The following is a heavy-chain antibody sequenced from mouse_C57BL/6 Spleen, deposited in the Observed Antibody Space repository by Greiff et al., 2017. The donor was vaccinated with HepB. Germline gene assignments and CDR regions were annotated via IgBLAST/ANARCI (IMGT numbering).Heavy chain of an antibody. J-gene: IGHJ2*01. D-gene: IGHD3-2*02. Sequence: QVQLQQPGAELVKPGASVKLSCKASGYTFTSYWMQWVKQRPGQGLEWIGEIDPSDSYTNYNQKFKGKATLTVDTSSSTAYMQLSSLTSEDSAVYYCASGRAAQAPGFFDYWGKGTTLTVSS. CDR3: ASGRAAQAPGFFDY. CDR1: GYTFTSYW. V-gene: IGHV1-50*01. CDR2: IDPSDSYT.